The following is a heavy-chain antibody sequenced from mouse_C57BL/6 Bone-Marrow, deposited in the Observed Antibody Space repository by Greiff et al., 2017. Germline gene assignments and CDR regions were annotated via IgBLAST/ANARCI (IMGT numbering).Heavy chain of an antibody. CDR3: SEDSAVYYCALGLGEHYAMDY. Sequence: QVQLQQSGPELARPWASVKISCPAFYTFSRRVHFAIRDTNYWMQWVKQRPGQGLEWIGAIYPGNGVTSYNQKFKGKATLTAEKSSSTAYMQLSSLTSEDSAVYYCALGLGEHYAMDYWGQGTTVTVSS. CDR2: GQGLEWIG. V-gene: IGHV1-87*01. CDR1: YTFSRRVH. J-gene: IGHJ4*01. D-gene: IGHD4-1*01.